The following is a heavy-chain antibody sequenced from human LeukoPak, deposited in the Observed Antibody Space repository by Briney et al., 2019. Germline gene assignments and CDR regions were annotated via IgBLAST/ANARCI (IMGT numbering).Heavy chain of an antibody. V-gene: IGHV3-30*04. D-gene: IGHD4-17*01. Sequence: GGSLRLTCAASGFTFSSYAMHWVRQAPGKGLEWVAVISYGGSNKYYADSVKGRFTISRDNSKNTLYLQMNSLRAEDTAVYYCARTPPNDCGDSYYFDYWGQGTLVTVSS. J-gene: IGHJ4*02. CDR3: ARTPPNDCGDSYYFDY. CDR2: ISYGGSNK. CDR1: GFTFSSYA.